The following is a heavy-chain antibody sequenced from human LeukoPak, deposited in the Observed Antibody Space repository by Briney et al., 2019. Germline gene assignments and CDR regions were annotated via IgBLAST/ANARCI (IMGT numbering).Heavy chain of an antibody. Sequence: GGSLRLSCAASGFTFTGYTMNWVRQAPGKGLEWVSSISSSSTYIYYADSVKGRFTISRDNAKNSLYLQMNSLRAEDTAVYYCARGFSPVAVLAFLAYWGQGTLVTVSS. J-gene: IGHJ4*02. D-gene: IGHD3-3*01. CDR1: GFTFTGYT. CDR2: ISSSSTYI. V-gene: IGHV3-21*01. CDR3: ARGFSPVAVLAFLAY.